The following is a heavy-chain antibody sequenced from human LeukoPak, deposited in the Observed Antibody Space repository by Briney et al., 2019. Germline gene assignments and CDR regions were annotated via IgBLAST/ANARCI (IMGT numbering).Heavy chain of an antibody. CDR3: ARAVEMATIDY. Sequence: TSQTLSLTCTVSGGSISSGSYYWSWIRQPAGKGLEWIGRIYTSGSTNYNPSLKSRVTISVDTSKNQFSLKLSSVTAADTAVYYCARAVEMATIDYWGQGTLVTVSS. CDR2: IYTSGST. V-gene: IGHV4-61*02. D-gene: IGHD5-24*01. CDR1: GGSISSGSYY. J-gene: IGHJ4*02.